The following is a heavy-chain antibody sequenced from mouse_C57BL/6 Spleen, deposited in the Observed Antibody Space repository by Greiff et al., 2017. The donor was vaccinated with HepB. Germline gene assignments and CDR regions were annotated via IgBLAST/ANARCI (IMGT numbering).Heavy chain of an antibody. J-gene: IGHJ3*01. V-gene: IGHV6-3*01. Sequence: EVQGVESGGGLVQPGGSMKLSCVASGFTFSNYWMNWVRQSPEKGLEWVAQIRLKSDNYATHYAESVKGRFTISRDDSKSSVYLQMNNLRAEDTGIYYCTPIYYDYVAYWGQGTLVTVSA. CDR3: TPIYYDYVAY. CDR1: GFTFSNYW. CDR2: IRLKSDNYAT. D-gene: IGHD2-4*01.